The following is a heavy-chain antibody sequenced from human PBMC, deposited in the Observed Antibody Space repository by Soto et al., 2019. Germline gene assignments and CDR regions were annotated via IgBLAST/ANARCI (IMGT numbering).Heavy chain of an antibody. D-gene: IGHD3-10*01. CDR3: ARMVRGSNIDYYHYMDV. Sequence: QVQLVQSGAEVKKPGASVKVSCKASGYTFTSHGISWVRQAPGQGLEWMGWISANNGGTNYAQKFQGRVTVTTDTSTSTGYMELRSLRSEDTAVYYCARMVRGSNIDYYHYMDVWGKGTTVTVSS. V-gene: IGHV1-18*01. CDR2: ISANNGGT. CDR1: GYTFTSHG. J-gene: IGHJ6*03.